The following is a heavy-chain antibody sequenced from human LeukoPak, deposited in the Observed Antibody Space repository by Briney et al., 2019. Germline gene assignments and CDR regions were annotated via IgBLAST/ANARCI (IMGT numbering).Heavy chain of an antibody. CDR2: IFYSEST. Sequence: SQTLSLTCTVSGGSINSGGYYWTWIRQLPGKGLEWIGYIFYSESTYYNPSLKSRVTISLDTSKNQFSLKLSSVTAADTAVYYCARASPCTSSLHIDSWGQGSLVTVSS. CDR1: GGSINSGGYY. CDR3: ARASPCTSSLHIDS. J-gene: IGHJ4*02. D-gene: IGHD2-2*01. V-gene: IGHV4-31*03.